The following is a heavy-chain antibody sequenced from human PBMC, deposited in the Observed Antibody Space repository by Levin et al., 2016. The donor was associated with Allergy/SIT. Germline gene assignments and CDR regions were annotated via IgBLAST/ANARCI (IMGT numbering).Heavy chain of an antibody. D-gene: IGHD6-13*01. CDR3: ARGHIAAAGTSYHY. CDR1: GFTFNSYS. J-gene: IGHJ4*02. CDR2: ISSSSSYI. V-gene: IGHV3-21*01. Sequence: GGSLRLSCAASGFTFNSYSMNWVRQAPGKGLEWVSSISSSSSYIYYADSVKGRFTISRDNAKNSLYLQMNSLRAEDTAVYYCARGHIAAAGTSYHYWGQGTLVTVSS.